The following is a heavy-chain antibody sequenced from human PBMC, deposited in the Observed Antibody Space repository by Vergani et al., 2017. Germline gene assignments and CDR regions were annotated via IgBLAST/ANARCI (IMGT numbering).Heavy chain of an antibody. D-gene: IGHD3-3*01. CDR3: ARGGSIFGVVIVPLDY. J-gene: IGHJ4*02. V-gene: IGHV4-34*01. CDR2: INHSGST. Sequence: QVQLQESGPGLVKPSETLSLTCAVYGGSFSGYYWSWIRQPPGKGLEWIGEINHSGSTNYNPSLKSRVTISVDTSKNQFSLKLSSVTAADTAVYYCARGGSIFGVVIVPLDYWGQGTLVTVSS. CDR1: GGSFSGYY.